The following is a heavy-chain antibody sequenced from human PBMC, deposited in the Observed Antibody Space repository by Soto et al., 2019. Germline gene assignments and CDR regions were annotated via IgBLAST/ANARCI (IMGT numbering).Heavy chain of an antibody. J-gene: IGHJ6*02. D-gene: IGHD1-26*01. CDR1: GASVSSSNHY. V-gene: IGHV4-61*01. CDR2: VYYSGST. Sequence: SETLSLTCTVSGASVSSSNHYWSWFRQPPGKGLEWIGYVYYSGSTNSNPSLKSRVTLSLDTSRSQFSLKLNSVTAADTAVYYCVHLSGSLYHYYGLDVWGQGTTVTVSS. CDR3: VHLSGSLYHYYGLDV.